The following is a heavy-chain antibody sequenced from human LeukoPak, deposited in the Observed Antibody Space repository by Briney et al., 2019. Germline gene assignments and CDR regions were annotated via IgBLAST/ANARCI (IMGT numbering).Heavy chain of an antibody. D-gene: IGHD3-22*01. CDR2: IYHSGSI. CDR3: GRLSSGYYYVVS. J-gene: IGHJ4*02. CDR1: GGSISSSNW. V-gene: IGHV4-4*02. Sequence: PSGTLSLTCAVSGGSISSSNWWSWVRQPPGKGLEWIRDIYHSGSINYNPSLKSRLTISVDNSKNQFSLNLRSVTGADTAVYFCGRLSSGYYYVVSWGQGTLVTVSS.